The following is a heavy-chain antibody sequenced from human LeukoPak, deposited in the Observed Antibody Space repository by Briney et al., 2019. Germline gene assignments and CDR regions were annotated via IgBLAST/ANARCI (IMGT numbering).Heavy chain of an antibody. CDR1: GFTFSSYS. V-gene: IGHV3-21*04. CDR2: ISSSSSYI. J-gene: IGHJ4*02. Sequence: GSLRLSCAASGFTFSSYSMNWVRQAPGKGLEWVSSISSSSSYIYYADSVKGRFTISRDNAKNSLYLQMNSLRAEDTAVYYCAKDGVYFDWLSSFDYWGQGTLVTVSS. D-gene: IGHD3-9*01. CDR3: AKDGVYFDWLSSFDY.